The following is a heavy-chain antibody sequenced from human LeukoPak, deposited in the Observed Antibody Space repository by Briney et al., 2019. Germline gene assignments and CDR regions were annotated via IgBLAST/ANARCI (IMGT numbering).Heavy chain of an antibody. J-gene: IGHJ4*02. D-gene: IGHD2-15*01. CDR2: IYYSGST. CDR3: ARGRGCSGGSCTYYFDY. CDR1: GGSISSSSYY. V-gene: IGHV4-39*07. Sequence: SETLSLTCTVSGGSISSSSYYWGWIRQPPGKGLEWIGYIYYSGSTNYNPSLKSRVTISVDTSKNQFSLKLSSVTAADTAVYYCARGRGCSGGSCTYYFDYWGQGTLVTVSS.